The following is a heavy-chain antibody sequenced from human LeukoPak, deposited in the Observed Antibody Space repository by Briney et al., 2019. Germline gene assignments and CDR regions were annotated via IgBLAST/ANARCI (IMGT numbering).Heavy chain of an antibody. CDR2: ITVNGERT. CDR1: GFTYTNFG. D-gene: IGHD3-16*01. J-gene: IGHJ6*02. CDR3: AKSRGIGAGPSYYYYSLDV. Sequence: GGSLRLSCAASGFTYTNFGMSWVRQAPGKGLEWVSSITVNGERTDYADSVNGRFTISRDNSKDTLYLQMNSLRVEDTAVYFCAKSRGIGAGPSYYYYSLDVWGRGTTVTVSS. V-gene: IGHV3-23*01.